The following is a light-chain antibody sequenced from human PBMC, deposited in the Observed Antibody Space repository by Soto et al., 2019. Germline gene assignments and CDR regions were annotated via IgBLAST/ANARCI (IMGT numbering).Light chain of an antibody. CDR3: QQYNNWPPYT. V-gene: IGKV3-15*01. J-gene: IGKJ2*01. CDR2: GAS. CDR1: QSVSSN. Sequence: EIVITQSPATLSVSPGERATLSCRASQSVSSNLAWYQQKPGQAPRLLIYGASTRATGIPARFSGSGSGTEFTLTISSLQSEDFAVCYCQQYNNWPPYTFGQGTKVDIK.